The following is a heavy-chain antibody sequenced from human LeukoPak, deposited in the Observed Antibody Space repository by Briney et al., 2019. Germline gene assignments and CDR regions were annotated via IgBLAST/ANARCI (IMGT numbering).Heavy chain of an antibody. J-gene: IGHJ4*02. CDR2: IIPIFGTA. D-gene: IGHD5-18*01. CDR1: GGTFSRCA. V-gene: IGHV1-69*01. Sequence: GSSVKVSCKTSGGTFSRCALSWVRQAPGQGLEWMGGIIPIFGTADYAQKFQGRVTITADESTSTAYMELSSLKSEDTAVYYCARPKDRGYSYGYGVDYFDYWGQGTLVTVSS. CDR3: ARPKDRGYSYGYGVDYFDY.